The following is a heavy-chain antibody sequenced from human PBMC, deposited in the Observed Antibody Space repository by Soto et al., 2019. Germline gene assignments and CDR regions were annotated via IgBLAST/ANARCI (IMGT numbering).Heavy chain of an antibody. CDR3: ARVAVAARPRWYNWTDP. CDR1: GYTFTDSA. Sequence: ASVKVSCKTSGYTFTDSAINWVRQATGQGLEWIGWMNPNSGETGYAQKFQGRVTMTRSASLSTAYLELSSLRSEDTAVYYCARVAVAARPRWYNWTDPWGQGTLVTVSS. CDR2: MNPNSGET. D-gene: IGHD2-15*01. V-gene: IGHV1-8*01. J-gene: IGHJ5*02.